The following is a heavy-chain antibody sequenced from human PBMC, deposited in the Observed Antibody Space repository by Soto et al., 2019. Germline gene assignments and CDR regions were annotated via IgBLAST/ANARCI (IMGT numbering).Heavy chain of an antibody. CDR3: ARDTLMDIVIMMYSTERHAMDV. CDR2: ISYDGSNK. CDR1: GICFNRKA. V-gene: IGHV3-30-3*01. Sequence: PVWSPRLYCAASGICFNRKAMHWVRQAPGKGLEWVSIISYDGSNKYYADSVKGRFTIARDNSKNTLYLQMNSLRAEDTAVYYCARDTLMDIVIMMYSTERHAMDVSGQGTTVTVYS. D-gene: IGHD2-8*01. J-gene: IGHJ6*02.